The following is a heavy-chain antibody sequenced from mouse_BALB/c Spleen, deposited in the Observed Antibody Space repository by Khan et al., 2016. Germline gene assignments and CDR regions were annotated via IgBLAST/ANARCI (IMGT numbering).Heavy chain of an antibody. J-gene: IGHJ4*01. CDR1: GFSLTGYG. V-gene: IGHV2-6-7*01. D-gene: IGHD1-1*02. CDR2: IWGDGST. CDR3: TGVWGDY. Sequence: QVQLKQSGPGLVAPSQSLSITCTASGFSLTGYGVNWVRQPPGKGLEWLGMIWGDGSTDYNSALKSRLSISKDNSKSQIFLRMDRLQTNETARYYCTGVWGDYWGQGTSVTVSS.